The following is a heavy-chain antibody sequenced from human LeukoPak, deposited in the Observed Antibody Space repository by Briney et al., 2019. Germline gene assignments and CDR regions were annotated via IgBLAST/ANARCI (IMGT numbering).Heavy chain of an antibody. CDR1: GGSISNYY. J-gene: IGHJ3*02. V-gene: IGHV4-59*01. Sequence: SETLSLTCTVSGGSISNYYWSWIRQPPGKGLEWIGYIYYSGSTNYSPSLKRRVTISLDTSKNQFSLKLSSVTAADTAVYYCARFNGDAFDIWGQGTMVTVSS. CDR2: IYYSGST. CDR3: ARFNGDAFDI.